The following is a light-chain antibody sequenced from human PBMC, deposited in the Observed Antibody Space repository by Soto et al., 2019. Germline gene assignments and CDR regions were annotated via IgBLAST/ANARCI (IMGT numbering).Light chain of an antibody. CDR3: QQYNSWPPWT. V-gene: IGKV3-15*01. CDR1: QSVSSN. Sequence: EIVMTQSPATLSVSPGERDTLSCRASQSVSSNLAWYQQKPGQAPRLLIYGASTRATGIPARFSGSGSGTEFTLIISSVQSEDFAVYYCQQYNSWPPWTFGQGTKVEIK. J-gene: IGKJ1*01. CDR2: GAS.